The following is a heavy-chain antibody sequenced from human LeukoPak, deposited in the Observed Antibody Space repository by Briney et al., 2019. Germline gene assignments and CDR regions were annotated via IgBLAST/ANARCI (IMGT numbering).Heavy chain of an antibody. V-gene: IGHV3-21*01. Sequence: GGSLRLSCAASGFTFSSYSMNWVRQAPGKGLGWVSSISSGSSYIYYADSVKGRFTISRDNAKNSLYLQMNSLRAEDTAVYYCARAGHCSSTSCYAFDIWGQGTMVTVSS. CDR1: GFTFSSYS. J-gene: IGHJ3*02. D-gene: IGHD2-2*01. CDR3: ARAGHCSSTSCYAFDI. CDR2: ISSGSSYI.